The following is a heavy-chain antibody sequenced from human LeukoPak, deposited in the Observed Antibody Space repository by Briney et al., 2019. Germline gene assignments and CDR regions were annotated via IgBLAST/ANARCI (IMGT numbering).Heavy chain of an antibody. Sequence: PSETLSLTCAVYGGSFSGYYWSWIRQPPGKGLEWIGEINHSGSTNYNPSLKSRVTISVDTSKNQFSLKLSSVTAADTAVYYCASLTMTGSPFDYWGQGTLVTVSS. CDR1: GGSFSGYY. CDR3: ASLTMTGSPFDY. J-gene: IGHJ4*02. D-gene: IGHD3-10*01. V-gene: IGHV4-34*01. CDR2: INHSGST.